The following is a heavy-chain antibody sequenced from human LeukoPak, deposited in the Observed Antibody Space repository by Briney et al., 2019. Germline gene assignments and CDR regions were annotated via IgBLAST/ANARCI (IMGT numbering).Heavy chain of an antibody. CDR1: GGTFSSYA. Sequence: GSSVTVSCTASGGTFSSYAISWVRQAPGQGLEWMGGVCPIFGTANYAQTFQGRVTITTDESTSTPYMELSSMRSEATAGYFCALGEYSSSWITLDWYFDIWGRGNLVTVSS. CDR3: ALGEYSSSWITLDWYFDI. J-gene: IGHJ2*01. D-gene: IGHD6-13*01. V-gene: IGHV1-69*05. CDR2: VCPIFGTA.